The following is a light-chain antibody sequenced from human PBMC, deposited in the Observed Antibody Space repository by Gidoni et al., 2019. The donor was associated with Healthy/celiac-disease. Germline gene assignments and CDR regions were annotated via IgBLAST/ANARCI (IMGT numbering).Light chain of an antibody. Sequence: EIVLTQSPATLSLSPGERPTLSCRASQRVSSYLAWYQQKPGQAPSLLIYDASNRSTGIPARFSGSGSGTDFTLTISSLEPEDFSVYYCQQRSNWPPFTFXPXTKVDIK. V-gene: IGKV3-11*01. CDR1: QRVSSY. CDR2: DAS. J-gene: IGKJ3*01. CDR3: QQRSNWPPFT.